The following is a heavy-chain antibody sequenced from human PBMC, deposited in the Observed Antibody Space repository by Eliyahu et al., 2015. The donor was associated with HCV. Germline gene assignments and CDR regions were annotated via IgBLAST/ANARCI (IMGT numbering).Heavy chain of an antibody. J-gene: IGHJ5*02. Sequence: QVQLQESGPGLVKPSETLSLTCTXXGGXXTXYYWSWIRQPPGKGLEWIGYSHFSGSTNYNPSLKSRVTISVDTSKNQFSLNLTSVTAADTAVYYCASGGGGIAVAGTGGWFDPWGQGTLVTVSS. CDR3: ASGGGGIAVAGTGGWFDP. D-gene: IGHD6-19*01. V-gene: IGHV4-59*01. CDR1: GGXXTXYY. CDR2: SHFSGST.